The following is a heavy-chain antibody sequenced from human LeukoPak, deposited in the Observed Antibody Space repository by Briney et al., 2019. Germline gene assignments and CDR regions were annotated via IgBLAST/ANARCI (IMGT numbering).Heavy chain of an antibody. Sequence: PSETLSLTCAVYGGSFSGYYWSWIRQPPGKGLEWIGEINHSGSTNYNPSLKSRVTISVDTSKNQFSLNLSSVTAADTAVYYCARGRPNYDILTGYYRMINYFDYWGQGTLATVSS. CDR2: INHSGST. D-gene: IGHD3-9*01. J-gene: IGHJ4*02. CDR1: GGSFSGYY. V-gene: IGHV4-34*01. CDR3: ARGRPNYDILTGYYRMINYFDY.